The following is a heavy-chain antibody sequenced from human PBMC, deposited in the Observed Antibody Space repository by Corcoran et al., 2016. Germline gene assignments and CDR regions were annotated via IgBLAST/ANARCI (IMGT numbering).Heavy chain of an antibody. CDR1: GFTFSSYW. J-gene: IGHJ4*02. D-gene: IGHD3-10*01. CDR3: ARVGGRDGGFCYFDY. V-gene: IGHV3-7*01. Sequence: EVQLVESGGGLVQPGGSLRLSCAASGFTFSSYWMSWVRQAPGKGLEWVANIKQDGSEKYYVDSVKGRFTISRDNAKNSLYLQMNSLRAEDTAVYDCARVGGRDGGFCYFDYWGQGTLVTVSS. CDR2: IKQDGSEK.